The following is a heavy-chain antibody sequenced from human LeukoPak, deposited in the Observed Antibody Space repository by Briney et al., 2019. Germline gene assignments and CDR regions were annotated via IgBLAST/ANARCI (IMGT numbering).Heavy chain of an antibody. Sequence: ASVKVSCKASGYTSTSYGISWVRQAPGQGLEWMGWISAYNGNTNYAQKLQGRVTMTTDTSTSTAYMELRSLRSDDTAVYYCARDTPSVTMIVVVTLFDYWGQGTLVTVSS. CDR2: ISAYNGNT. CDR1: GYTSTSYG. V-gene: IGHV1-18*01. CDR3: ARDTPSVTMIVVVTLFDY. J-gene: IGHJ4*02. D-gene: IGHD3-22*01.